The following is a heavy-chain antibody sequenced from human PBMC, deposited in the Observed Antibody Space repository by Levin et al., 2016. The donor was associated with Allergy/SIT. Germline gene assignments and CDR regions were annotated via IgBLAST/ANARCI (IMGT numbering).Heavy chain of an antibody. CDR2: IYYSGST. Sequence: SETLSLTCTVSDGSISSYYWSWIRQPPGKGLEWIGYIYYSGSTSYNPSLKSRVTISVDTSKNQFSLKLSSVTAADTAVYYCARGLYGSGSYFDFWYFDLWGRGTLVTVSS. CDR3: ARGLYGSGSYFDFWYFDL. CDR1: DGSISSYY. V-gene: IGHV4-59*01. D-gene: IGHD3-10*01. J-gene: IGHJ2*01.